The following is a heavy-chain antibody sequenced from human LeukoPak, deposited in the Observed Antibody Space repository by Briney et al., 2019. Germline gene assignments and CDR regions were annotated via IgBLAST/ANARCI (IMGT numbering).Heavy chain of an antibody. CDR3: AKQLHGDYAYYFDY. CDR1: GFTFTSYG. D-gene: IGHD4-17*01. V-gene: IGHV3-23*01. J-gene: IGHJ4*02. Sequence: GGSLRLSCAASGFTFTSYGMTWVRQAPGKGLEWVSGITGIGGSTYYADSVKGRFTISRDNSKNTLYLQMNSLRAEDTAVYYCAKQLHGDYAYYFDYWGQGTLVTVSS. CDR2: ITGIGGST.